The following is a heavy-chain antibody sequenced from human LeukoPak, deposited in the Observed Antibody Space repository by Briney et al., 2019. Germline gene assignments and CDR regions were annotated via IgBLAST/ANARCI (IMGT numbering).Heavy chain of an antibody. D-gene: IGHD3-22*01. V-gene: IGHV3-30*04. CDR1: GFTFSSYA. CDR3: ARDAGGYYPQNWFDP. CDR2: ISYDGSNK. J-gene: IGHJ5*02. Sequence: GGSLRLSRAASGFTFSSYAMHWVRQAPGKGLEWVAVISYDGSNKYYADSVKGRFTISRDNSKNTLYLQMNSLRAEDTAVYYCARDAGGYYPQNWFDPWGQGTLVTVSS.